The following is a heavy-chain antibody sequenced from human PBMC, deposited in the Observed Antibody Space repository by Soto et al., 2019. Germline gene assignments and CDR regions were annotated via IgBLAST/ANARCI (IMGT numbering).Heavy chain of an antibody. CDR1: GFTFSSYA. CDR2: ISGSGGST. V-gene: IGHV3-23*01. D-gene: IGHD2-15*01. Sequence: EVQLLESGGGLVQPGGSLRLSCAASGFTFSSYAMSWVRQAPGKGLEWVSAISGSGGSTYYADSVKGRFTISRDNSKNTLYLQMNSLRAEDTAVYYCANDPHDIVVVVAATPGYYYGMDVWGQGTTVTVSS. J-gene: IGHJ6*02. CDR3: ANDPHDIVVVVAATPGYYYGMDV.